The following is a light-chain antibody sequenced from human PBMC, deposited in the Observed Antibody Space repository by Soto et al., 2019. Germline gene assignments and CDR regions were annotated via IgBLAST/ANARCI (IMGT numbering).Light chain of an antibody. CDR3: QQYNNWPWT. J-gene: IGKJ1*01. CDR2: GAS. Sequence: EIVITQSPSTLSVSPGERATLSCRASQSVSSNLARYQQKPGQAPRLLIYGASTRATGIPARFSGSGSGTEFTLTISSLQSEDFAVYYCQQYNNWPWTFGQGTKVDIK. V-gene: IGKV3-15*01. CDR1: QSVSSN.